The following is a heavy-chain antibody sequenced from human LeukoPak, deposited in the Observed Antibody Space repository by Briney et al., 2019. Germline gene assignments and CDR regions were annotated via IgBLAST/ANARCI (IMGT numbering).Heavy chain of an antibody. J-gene: IGHJ4*02. D-gene: IGHD4-17*01. Sequence: SETLSLTCAVYGGSFSGYYWSWIRQPPGKGLEWIGEINHSGSTNYNPSLKSRVTISVDTSKNQFSLKLSSVTAADTAVYYCARGRGYGDYGFDYWGQGTLVTVSS. CDR3: ARGRGYGDYGFDY. CDR1: GGSFSGYY. V-gene: IGHV4-34*01. CDR2: INHSGST.